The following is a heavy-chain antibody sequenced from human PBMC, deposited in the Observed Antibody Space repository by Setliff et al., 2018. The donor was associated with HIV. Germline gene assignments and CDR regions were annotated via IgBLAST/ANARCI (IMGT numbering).Heavy chain of an antibody. V-gene: IGHV3-48*03. J-gene: IGHJ3*02. D-gene: IGHD4-17*01. CDR3: ASGREQGLRHAFDI. Sequence: PGGSLRLSCAASGFTFSSYEMNWVRQAPGKGLEWISYISSSGNSIYYAESVKGRFTISRDNAKNSLSLQMNSLRAEDTAVYYCASGREQGLRHAFDIWGQGAMVTVSS. CDR1: GFTFSSYE. CDR2: ISSSGNSI.